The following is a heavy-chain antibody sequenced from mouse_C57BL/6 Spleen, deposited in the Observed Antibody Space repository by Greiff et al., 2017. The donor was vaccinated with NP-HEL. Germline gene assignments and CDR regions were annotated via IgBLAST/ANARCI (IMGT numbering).Heavy chain of an antibody. CDR2: ISDGGSYT. D-gene: IGHD1-1*01. CDR3: ARDEGYGSTWFAY. J-gene: IGHJ3*01. CDR1: GFTFSSYA. V-gene: IGHV5-4*01. Sequence: EVKLMESGGGLVKPGGSLKLSCAASGFTFSSYAMSWVRQTPEKRLEWVATISDGGSYTYYPDNVKGRFTISRDNAKNNLYLQMSHRKAEDTAMYYCARDEGYGSTWFAYWGQGTLVTVSA.